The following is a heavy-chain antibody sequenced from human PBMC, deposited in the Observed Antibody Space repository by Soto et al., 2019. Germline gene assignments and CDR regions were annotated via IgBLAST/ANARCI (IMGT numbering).Heavy chain of an antibody. J-gene: IGHJ6*02. Sequence: SETLSLTCAVYGGSFNDYYWTWIRQSPGKGLEWIGEFHHSGSTDYSPSPKSRVTMSVDTSQSQFSVNLTSVPAADTALYYCARGLQRRFGGYKGLGHYGMDVWGQGTTVTVSS. D-gene: IGHD5-12*01. CDR3: ARGLQRRFGGYKGLGHYGMDV. CDR1: GGSFNDYY. CDR2: FHHSGST. V-gene: IGHV4-34*01.